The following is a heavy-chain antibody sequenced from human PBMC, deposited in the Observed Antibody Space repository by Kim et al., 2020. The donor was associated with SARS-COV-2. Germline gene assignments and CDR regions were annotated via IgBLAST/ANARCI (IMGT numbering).Heavy chain of an antibody. J-gene: IGHJ4*02. CDR3: ARVGSSSLYQLDY. CDR2: IYYSGST. D-gene: IGHD6-13*01. Sequence: SETLSLTCTVSGGSISSYYWSWIRQPPGKGLEWIGYIYYSGSTNYNPSLKSRVTISVDTSKNQFSLKLSSVTAADTAVYYCARVGSSSLYQLDYWGQGTLVTVSS. V-gene: IGHV4-59*01. CDR1: GGSISSYY.